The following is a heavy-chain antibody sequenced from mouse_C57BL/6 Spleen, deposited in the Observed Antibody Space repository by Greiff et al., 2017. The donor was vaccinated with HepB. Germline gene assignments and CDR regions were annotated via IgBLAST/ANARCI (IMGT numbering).Heavy chain of an antibody. J-gene: IGHJ4*01. CDR3: TRKAMDY. Sequence: VHLVESGAELVRPGASVTLSCKASGYTFTDYEMHWVKQTPVHGLEWIGAIDPETGGTAYNQKFKGKAILTADKSSSTAYMELRSLTSEDSAVYYCTRKAMDYWGQGTSVTVSS. CDR2: IDPETGGT. V-gene: IGHV1-15*01. CDR1: GYTFTDYE.